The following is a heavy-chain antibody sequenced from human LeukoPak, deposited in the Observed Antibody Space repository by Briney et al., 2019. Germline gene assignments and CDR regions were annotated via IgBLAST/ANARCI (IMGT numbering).Heavy chain of an antibody. CDR1: GFTFDDYA. D-gene: IGHD3-22*01. Sequence: PGGSLRLSCAASGFTFDDYAMHWVRQAPGKGLEWVSGISWNSGSIGYADSVKGRFTISRDNAKNSLYLQMNSLRAEDTALYYCAKGGYYYDSSGYYFGFDYWGQGTLVTVSS. V-gene: IGHV3-9*01. CDR3: AKGGYYYDSSGYYFGFDY. CDR2: ISWNSGSI. J-gene: IGHJ4*02.